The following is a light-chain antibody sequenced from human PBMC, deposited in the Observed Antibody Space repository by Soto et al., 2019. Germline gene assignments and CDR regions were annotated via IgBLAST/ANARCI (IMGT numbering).Light chain of an antibody. Sequence: DIQMTQSPSTLSASVGDRVTITCRASQSISGWLAWYQQKPGKAPKLLIYKASSLERGVPLRFSGSGSGTEFTLTISSLQPDDFATYYCQQYSSSSWTFGQGTKVDIK. CDR2: KAS. J-gene: IGKJ1*01. CDR3: QQYSSSSWT. CDR1: QSISGW. V-gene: IGKV1-5*03.